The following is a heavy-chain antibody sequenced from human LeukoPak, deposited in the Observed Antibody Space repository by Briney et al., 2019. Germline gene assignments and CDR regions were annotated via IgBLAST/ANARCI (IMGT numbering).Heavy chain of an antibody. Sequence: GGSLRLSCAASGFTFSSYGMHWVRQAPGKGLEWVSYISSSGSTIYYADSVKGRFTISRDNAKNSLYLQMNSLRAEDTAVYYCARDGGATTVNAFDIWGQGTMVTVSS. J-gene: IGHJ3*02. CDR3: ARDGGATTVNAFDI. CDR1: GFTFSSYG. V-gene: IGHV3-48*04. D-gene: IGHD1-26*01. CDR2: ISSSGSTI.